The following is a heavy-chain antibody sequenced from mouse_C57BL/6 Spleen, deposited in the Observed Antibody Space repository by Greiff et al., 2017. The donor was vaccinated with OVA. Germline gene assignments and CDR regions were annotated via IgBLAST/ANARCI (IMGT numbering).Heavy chain of an antibody. V-gene: IGHV1-55*01. CDR2: IYPGSGST. D-gene: IGHD2-5*01. Sequence: VQLQQPGAELVKPGASVKMSCTASGYTFTSYWITWVKQRPGQGLEWIGDIYPGSGSTNYNEKFKSKTTLTVDTSSSTAYMQLSSLTSEDSAVYYCARRNSNYLAWFAYWGQGTLVTVSA. J-gene: IGHJ3*01. CDR3: ARRNSNYLAWFAY. CDR1: GYTFTSYW.